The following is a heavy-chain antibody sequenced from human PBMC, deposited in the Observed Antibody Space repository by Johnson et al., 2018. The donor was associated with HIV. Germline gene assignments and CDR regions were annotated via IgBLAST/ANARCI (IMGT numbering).Heavy chain of an antibody. J-gene: IGHJ3*02. CDR2: IYSGGST. V-gene: IGHV3-66*01. CDR3: ARSLRRLQRVFDAFDI. D-gene: IGHD4-11*01. CDR1: GFTVSSNY. Sequence: VQLVESGGGVVQPGRSLRLSCAASGFTVSSNYMSWVRQAPGKGLEWVSVIYSGGSTYYADSVKGRFTISRDNAKNSLYLQMNSLRAEDTAVYYFARSLRRLQRVFDAFDIWGQGTMVTVSS.